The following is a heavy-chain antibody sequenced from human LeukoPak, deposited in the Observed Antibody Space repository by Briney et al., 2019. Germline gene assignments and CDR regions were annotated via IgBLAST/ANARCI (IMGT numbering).Heavy chain of an antibody. CDR3: ARLTYYYDSSPIDY. CDR1: GGSISSGGHY. CDR2: IYYSGSA. Sequence: SETLSLTRTVSGGSISSGGHYWSWIRQLPGKGLEWIGYIYYSGSAYYNPSLKSRVTMSLDTSKNQFSLKLSSVTAADTAVYYCARLTYYYDSSPIDYGGQGTLVT. V-gene: IGHV4-31*03. D-gene: IGHD3-22*01. J-gene: IGHJ4*02.